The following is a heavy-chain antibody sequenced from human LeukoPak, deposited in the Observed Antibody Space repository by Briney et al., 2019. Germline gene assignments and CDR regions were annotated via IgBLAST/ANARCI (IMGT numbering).Heavy chain of an antibody. J-gene: IGHJ4*02. D-gene: IGHD6-13*01. CDR2: ISSSGSTI. CDR3: ASHADSSSWYSW. CDR1: GFTFSNAW. Sequence: PGGSLRLSCAASGFTFSNAWMSWIRQAPGKGLEWVSYISSSGSTIYYADSVKGRFTISRDNAKNSLYLQMNSLRAEDTAVYYCASHADSSSWYSWWGQGTLVTVSS. V-gene: IGHV3-11*01.